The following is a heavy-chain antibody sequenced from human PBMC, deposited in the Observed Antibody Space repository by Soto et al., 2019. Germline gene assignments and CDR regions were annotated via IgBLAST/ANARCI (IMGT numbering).Heavy chain of an antibody. V-gene: IGHV3-15*01. CDR2: LTIKIDGGTT. CDR1: GFTFSNAW. Sequence: PGGSLRLSCAASGFTFSNAWLSWVRQAPGKGLEWVGRLTIKIDGGTTDCAAPVKGRFTISRDDSKNTLYLQMNSLKSEDTAVYFCTTDHRCSGGNCFAWVDNWGRGTLVTVSS. J-gene: IGHJ4*01. D-gene: IGHD2-15*01. CDR3: TTDHRCSGGNCFAWVDN.